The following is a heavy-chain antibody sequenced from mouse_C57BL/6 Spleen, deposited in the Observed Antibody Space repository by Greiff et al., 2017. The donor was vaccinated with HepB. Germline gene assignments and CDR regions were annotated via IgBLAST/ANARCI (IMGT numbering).Heavy chain of an antibody. J-gene: IGHJ1*03. Sequence: EVQLVESGPGMVKPSQSLSLTCTVTGYSITSGYDWHWIRHFPGNKLEWMGYISYSGSTNYNPSLKSRISITHDTSKNHFFLKLNSVTTEDTATYYCARGGGYYVNFDVWGTGTTVTVSS. V-gene: IGHV3-1*01. CDR1: GYSITSGYD. CDR2: ISYSGST. D-gene: IGHD2-3*01. CDR3: ARGGGYYVNFDV.